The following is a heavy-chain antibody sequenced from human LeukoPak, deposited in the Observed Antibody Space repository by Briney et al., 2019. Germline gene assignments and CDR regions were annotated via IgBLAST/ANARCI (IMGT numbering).Heavy chain of an antibody. CDR1: GYTFTGYY. D-gene: IGHD4-17*01. V-gene: IGHV1-2*02. Sequence: ASVKVSCKASGYTFTGYYMHWVRQAPGQGLEWMGWINPNSGGTNYAQKFQGRVTMTRDTSISTAYMELSRLRSDDTTVYYCARAHFVYGDYNNWGQGTLVTVSS. J-gene: IGHJ4*02. CDR3: ARAHFVYGDYNN. CDR2: INPNSGGT.